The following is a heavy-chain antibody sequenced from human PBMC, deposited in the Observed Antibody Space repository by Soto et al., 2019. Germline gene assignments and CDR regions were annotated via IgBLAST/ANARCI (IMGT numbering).Heavy chain of an antibody. Sequence: SGPTLVNPTPTLTLTCTFSGFSLSTSGRCVTWILQAPGNALEWLAHIHWDDDKDYNKFLETRLSISKDTSKNQVALKVRNVDPVDTATYYCARIRRTSVSYGRWRSDGMDVWGQGTPVTVSS. D-gene: IGHD3-10*01. V-gene: IGHV2-70*01. CDR2: IHWDDDK. CDR1: GFSLSTSGRC. J-gene: IGHJ6*02. CDR3: ARIRRTSVSYGRWRSDGMDV.